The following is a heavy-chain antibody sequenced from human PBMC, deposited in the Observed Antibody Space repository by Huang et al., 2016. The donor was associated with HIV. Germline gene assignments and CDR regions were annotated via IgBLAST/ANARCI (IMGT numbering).Heavy chain of an antibody. Sequence: QVQLVQSGAEVKKPGASVKVSCKASGYPFTTYGITWVRQAPGQGREWRGGISAHKGDTNYAQKFQGRVTMTTDIPTTTAYMELRSLRSDDTAVYYCARAITMIVVGALGHWGQGTLVTVSS. CDR3: ARAITMIVVGALGH. D-gene: IGHD3-22*01. CDR1: GYPFTTYG. V-gene: IGHV1-18*04. J-gene: IGHJ4*02. CDR2: ISAHKGDT.